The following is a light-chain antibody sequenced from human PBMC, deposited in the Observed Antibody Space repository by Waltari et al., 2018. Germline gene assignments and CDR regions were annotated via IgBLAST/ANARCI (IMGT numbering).Light chain of an antibody. CDR3: QKYNSALTWT. CDR2: AAS. Sequence: DIQMTQSPSSLSASVGDRVTITCRASQGISNYLAWYQQKPGKGPKLLIYAASTLHSGVPSRFSGGGSGTDFTLTISSLQPEDVATYYCQKYNSALTWTFGQGTKVEIK. V-gene: IGKV1-27*01. J-gene: IGKJ1*01. CDR1: QGISNY.